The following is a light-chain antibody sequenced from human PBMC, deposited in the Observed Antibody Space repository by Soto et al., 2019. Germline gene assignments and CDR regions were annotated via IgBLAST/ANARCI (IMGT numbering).Light chain of an antibody. CDR2: DDT. CDR3: QSSDSSLSGSVV. J-gene: IGLJ2*01. V-gene: IGLV1-40*01. Sequence: QSVLTQPPSVSGAPGQRVTISCAGSTYNIGAGYDVNWYQQFPGTAPKLLIYDDTNRPSGVPDRFSGSKSATSASLAITGLQAEDEANYYCQSSDSSLSGSVVFGGGTKLPVL. CDR1: TYNIGAGYD.